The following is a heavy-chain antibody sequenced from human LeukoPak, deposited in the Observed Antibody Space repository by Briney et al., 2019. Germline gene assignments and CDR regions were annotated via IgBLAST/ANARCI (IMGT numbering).Heavy chain of an antibody. J-gene: IGHJ4*02. CDR3: ARDRGDYVDY. CDR1: GGSISSYY. Sequence: SETLSLTCTVSGGSISSYYWSWIRQPPGKGLEWIGYIYYSGSTYYNPSLKSRVTISVDTSKNQFSLKLSSVTAADTAVYYCARDRGDYVDYWGQGTLVTVSS. V-gene: IGHV4-59*06. CDR2: IYYSGST. D-gene: IGHD4-17*01.